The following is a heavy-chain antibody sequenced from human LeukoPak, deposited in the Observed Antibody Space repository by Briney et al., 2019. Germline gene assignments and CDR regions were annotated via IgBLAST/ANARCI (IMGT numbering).Heavy chain of an antibody. CDR1: GFTLSSAS. CDR2: IISSISDI. D-gene: IGHD6-19*01. Sequence: PGGSLRLSCAASGFTLSSASMNWVRQAPGKGRGRVSSIISSISDINYADSVKGRFPISRDNAKNSLYLQMNSLRAEDTAVYYCARPRSGDKNKGYYFDYWGQGTLVTVSS. J-gene: IGHJ4*02. CDR3: ARPRSGDKNKGYYFDY. V-gene: IGHV3-21*01.